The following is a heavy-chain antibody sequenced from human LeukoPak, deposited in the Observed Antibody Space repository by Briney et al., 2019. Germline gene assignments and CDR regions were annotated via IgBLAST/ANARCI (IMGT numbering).Heavy chain of an antibody. V-gene: IGHV3-23*01. Sequence: GGSLRLSCAASGFTVSSNYMSWVRQAPGKGLEWVSVISGSGGGTNYVDSVKGRFTISRDNSKNTLYLQMNSLRAEDTAVYYCAKDRYCSGGSCFEAFDIWGQGTMVTVSS. CDR1: GFTVSSNY. CDR2: ISGSGGGT. D-gene: IGHD2-15*01. CDR3: AKDRYCSGGSCFEAFDI. J-gene: IGHJ3*02.